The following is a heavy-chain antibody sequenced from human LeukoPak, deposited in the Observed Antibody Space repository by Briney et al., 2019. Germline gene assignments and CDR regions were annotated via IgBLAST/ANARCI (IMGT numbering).Heavy chain of an antibody. CDR3: ARERRDGYKSVDY. Sequence: GGSLRLPCAASGFTFSSYGMHWVRQAPGQGLEYVSAISSNGVSTYYANSVKGRFTISRDNSKNTLYLQMGSLRTEDMAIYYCARERRDGYKSVDYWGQGTLVTVSS. V-gene: IGHV3-64*01. CDR1: GFTFSSYG. D-gene: IGHD5-24*01. J-gene: IGHJ4*02. CDR2: ISSNGVST.